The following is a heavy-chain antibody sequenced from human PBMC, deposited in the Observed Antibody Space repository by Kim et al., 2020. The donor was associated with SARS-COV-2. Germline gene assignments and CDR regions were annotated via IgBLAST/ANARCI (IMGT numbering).Heavy chain of an antibody. CDR3: TRRRQVSLYLYYYGMDV. CDR1: GGSFSGYY. CDR2: INHSGSS. D-gene: IGHD3-16*02. V-gene: IGHV4-34*01. J-gene: IGHJ6*02. Sequence: SETLSLTCTVYGGSFSGYYWSWIRQSPGKGLEWLGEINHSGSSNYNPSLKNRVTISVEKSKNQFSLNLTSVTAADRAVYYCTRRRQVSLYLYYYGMDVWGQGTTVTVSS.